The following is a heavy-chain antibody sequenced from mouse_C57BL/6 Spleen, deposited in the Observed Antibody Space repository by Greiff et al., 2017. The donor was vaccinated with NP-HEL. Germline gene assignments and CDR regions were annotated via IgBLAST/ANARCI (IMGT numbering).Heavy chain of an antibody. Sequence: EVKLLESGPELVKPGASVKISCKASGYSFTDYYMNWVKQSNGKSLEWIGVINPNYGTTSYNQKFKGKATLTVDQSSSTAYMQLNSLTSEDSAVYYCARGETGTDFDYWGQGTTLTVSS. CDR2: INPNYGTT. J-gene: IGHJ2*01. V-gene: IGHV1-39*01. CDR1: GYSFTDYY. D-gene: IGHD4-1*01. CDR3: ARGETGTDFDY.